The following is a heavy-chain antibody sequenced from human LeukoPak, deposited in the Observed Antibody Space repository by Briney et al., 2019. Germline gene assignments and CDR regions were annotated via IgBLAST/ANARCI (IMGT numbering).Heavy chain of an antibody. D-gene: IGHD3-22*01. CDR1: GGTFSSYA. CDR2: IIPILGIA. J-gene: IGHJ4*02. V-gene: IGHV1-69*04. Sequence: SVKVSCKASGGTFSSYAISWVRQAPGQGPEWMGRIIPILGIANYAQKFQGRVTITADKSTSTAYMELSSLRSEDTAVYYCARGSDYYDSSGYYGDYWGQGTLVTVSS. CDR3: ARGSDYYDSSGYYGDY.